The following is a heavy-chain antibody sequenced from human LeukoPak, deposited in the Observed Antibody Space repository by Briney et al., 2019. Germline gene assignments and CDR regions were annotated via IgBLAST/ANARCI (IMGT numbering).Heavy chain of an antibody. V-gene: IGHV4-34*01. CDR2: IIHSGAT. J-gene: IGHJ4*02. CDR3: ARGRFSVYYFDY. D-gene: IGHD3-3*02. CDR1: GGSFSDYY. Sequence: SETLSLTCGASGGSFSDYYWSWIRQPPGKGLEWIGEIIHSGATSSSPSLKSRVTISMDPSKNQFSLRPSSVTAADTAVYYCARGRFSVYYFDYWGQGSLVTVSS.